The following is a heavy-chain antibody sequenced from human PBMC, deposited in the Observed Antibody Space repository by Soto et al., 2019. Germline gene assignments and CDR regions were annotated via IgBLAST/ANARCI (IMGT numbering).Heavy chain of an antibody. V-gene: IGHV1-3*01. Sequence: ASVKVSCKASGYTFTRYAMHWVRQAPVQMLELIVWINPGNVNTKYSQRFQGRFTITMYTSASTSYMELSSLRSEDTPVYHCARSVAIPVAPDXWG. CDR2: INPGNVNT. J-gene: IGHJ4*01. CDR1: GYTFTRYA. D-gene: IGHD2-2*01. CDR3: ARSVAIPVAPDX.